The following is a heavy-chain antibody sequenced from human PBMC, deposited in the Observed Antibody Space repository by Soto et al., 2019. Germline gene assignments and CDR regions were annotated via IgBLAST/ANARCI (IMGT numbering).Heavy chain of an antibody. V-gene: IGHV1-69*13. CDR1: GGTFSSYA. Sequence: SVKVSCKASGGTFSSYAISWVRQAPGQGLEWMGGIIPIFGTANYAQKFQGRVTITADESTSTAYMELSSLRSEDTAVYYCARASQAHYDITNWFDPWGQGTLVTVSS. D-gene: IGHD3-9*01. J-gene: IGHJ5*02. CDR3: ARASQAHYDITNWFDP. CDR2: IIPIFGTA.